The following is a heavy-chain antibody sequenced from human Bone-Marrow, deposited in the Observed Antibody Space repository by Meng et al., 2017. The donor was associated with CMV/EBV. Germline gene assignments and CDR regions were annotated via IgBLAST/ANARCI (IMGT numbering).Heavy chain of an antibody. CDR1: GGSFSNYP. CDR2: FIPMFNIT. Sequence: SVKVSCKTSGGSFSNYPINWVRQAPGQGLEWMGRFIPMFNITGFAQRFQGRVSITADTSTSTGYMELSRLTSEDTAVYYCARAHIVVVPAARTTYFDYWGQGTLVTVSS. CDR3: ARAHIVVVPAARTTYFDY. D-gene: IGHD2-2*01. J-gene: IGHJ4*02. V-gene: IGHV1-69*04.